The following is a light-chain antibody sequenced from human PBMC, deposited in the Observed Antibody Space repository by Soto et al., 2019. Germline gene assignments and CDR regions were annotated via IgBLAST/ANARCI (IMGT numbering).Light chain of an antibody. J-gene: IGKJ2*01. CDR2: DAS. CDR3: QQYDNGYRYT. Sequence: MQLTQSPSSLSPSVGDRVTITCQASQDINNDLNWYQQKPGKAPTLLIVDASTLERGVPSRFSGSRAWTHFTFTINSVQPQDTGTYYCQQYDNGYRYTFGQGTKLDIK. V-gene: IGKV1-33*01. CDR1: QDINND.